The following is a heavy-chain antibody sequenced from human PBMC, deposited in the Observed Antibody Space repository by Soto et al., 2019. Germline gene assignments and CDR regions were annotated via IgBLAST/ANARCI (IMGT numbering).Heavy chain of an antibody. CDR1: GFTFSTYA. J-gene: IGHJ4*02. Sequence: PGGSLRLSCAASGFTFSTYAMTWVRQAPGKGLEWVSAISASGGSTFYADSLGGRFTISRDNSKNILYLEMKSLRAGDTAMYYCAKTSSASGRECPGHWGQGAQVTVSS. CDR2: ISASGGST. CDR3: AKTSSASGRECPGH. V-gene: IGHV3-23*01. D-gene: IGHD6-6*01.